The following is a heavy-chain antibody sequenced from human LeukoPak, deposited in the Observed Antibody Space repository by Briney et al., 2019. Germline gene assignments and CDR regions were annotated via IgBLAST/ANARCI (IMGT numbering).Heavy chain of an antibody. CDR2: ISVYNGNT. V-gene: IGHV1-18*01. CDR3: ARPAGTYYYYMDV. CDR1: GYTFTSYG. Sequence: ASVKVSCKASGYTFTSYGISWVRQAPGQGLEWMGWISVYNGNTNYAQKFQGRVTMTRDTSISTAYMELSRLRSDDTAVYYCARPAGTYYYYMDVWGKGTTVTISS. D-gene: IGHD6-13*01. J-gene: IGHJ6*03.